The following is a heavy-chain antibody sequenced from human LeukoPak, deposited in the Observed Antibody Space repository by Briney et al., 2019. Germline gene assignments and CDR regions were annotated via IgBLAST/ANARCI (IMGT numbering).Heavy chain of an antibody. Sequence: GGSLRLSCAASGFTFRNYDMHWIRQFPGRGLEWVSAIGIADDTHYPDSVKGRFTISRENAKNSLYLQMNSLRDGDTAVYYCVRGGIQVSGIDAFDIWGQGTMVTVSS. CDR3: VRGGIQVSGIDAFDI. V-gene: IGHV3-13*01. J-gene: IGHJ3*02. D-gene: IGHD5/OR15-5a*01. CDR1: GFTFRNYD. CDR2: IGIADDT.